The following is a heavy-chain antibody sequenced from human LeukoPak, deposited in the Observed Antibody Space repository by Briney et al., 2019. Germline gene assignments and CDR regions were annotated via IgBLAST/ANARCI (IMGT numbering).Heavy chain of an antibody. J-gene: IGHJ4*02. CDR1: GGSISGSSYY. CDR3: ARTHGYSSSWYRGYFDY. Sequence: SETLSLTCTVSGGSISGSSYYWGWIRQPPGKGLEWIGSIYYSGSTYYNPSLKSRVTISVDTSKNQFSLKLSSVTAADTAVYYCARTHGYSSSWYRGYFDYWGQGTLVTVSS. D-gene: IGHD6-13*01. CDR2: IYYSGST. V-gene: IGHV4-39*07.